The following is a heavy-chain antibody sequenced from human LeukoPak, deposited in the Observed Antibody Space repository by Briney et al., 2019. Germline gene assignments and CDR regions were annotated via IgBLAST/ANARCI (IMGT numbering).Heavy chain of an antibody. V-gene: IGHV1-69*05. D-gene: IGHD3-3*01. CDR1: GGIFSNHA. J-gene: IGHJ3*01. CDR2: IIPKLGTV. CDR3: AGSRGLRFMECPL. Sequence: SVTVSCKASGGIFSNHAIAWVRQTPGQGLEWVGGIIPKLGTVKYAEKFQGRVTITTDESSSTVYMEMSSLTSEDTAMFYCAGSRGLRFMECPLWGQGTMVIVSS.